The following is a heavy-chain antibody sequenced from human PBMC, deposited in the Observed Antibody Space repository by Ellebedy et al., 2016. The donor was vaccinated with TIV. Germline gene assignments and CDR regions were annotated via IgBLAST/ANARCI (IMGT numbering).Heavy chain of an antibody. CDR2: IYTSGRT. CDR1: GGSISSYY. Sequence: SETLSLTCTVSGGSISSYYWSWIRQPAGKGLEWIGRIYTSGRTNYNPSLKSRVTMSVDTSKNQFSLKLSSVTAADTAVYYCARTWYNGRWFGLDYWGQGTLVAVSS. CDR3: ARTWYNGRWFGLDY. D-gene: IGHD6-13*01. V-gene: IGHV4-4*07. J-gene: IGHJ4*02.